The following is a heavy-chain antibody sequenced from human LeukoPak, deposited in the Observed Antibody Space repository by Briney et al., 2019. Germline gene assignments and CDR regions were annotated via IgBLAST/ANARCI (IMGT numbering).Heavy chain of an antibody. D-gene: IGHD1-26*01. CDR3: AREGGSSGSYFPPYYYYYYMDV. Sequence: GSLRLSCAASGFTFSSYWMSWVRQAPGKGLEWVANIKQDGSEKCYVDSVKGRFTISRDNAKNSLYLQMNSLRAEDTAVYYCAREGGSSGSYFPPYYYYYYMDVWGKGTTVTVSS. J-gene: IGHJ6*03. CDR1: GFTFSSYW. V-gene: IGHV3-7*01. CDR2: IKQDGSEK.